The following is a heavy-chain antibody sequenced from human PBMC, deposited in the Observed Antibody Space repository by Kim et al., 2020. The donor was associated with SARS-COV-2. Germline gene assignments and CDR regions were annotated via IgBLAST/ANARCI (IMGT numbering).Heavy chain of an antibody. V-gene: IGHV4-34*01. J-gene: IGHJ4*02. D-gene: IGHD5-12*01. Sequence: TNYNPSLKSRVTISVDTSKNQFSLKLSSVTAADTAVYYCARGGEMATGDYWGQGTLVTVSS. CDR3: ARGGEMATGDY. CDR2: T.